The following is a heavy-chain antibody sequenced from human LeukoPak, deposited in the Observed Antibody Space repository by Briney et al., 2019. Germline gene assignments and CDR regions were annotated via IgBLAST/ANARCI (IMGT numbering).Heavy chain of an antibody. J-gene: IGHJ4*02. CDR2: INHSGST. D-gene: IGHD3-10*01. Sequence: PSETLSLTCAVYGGSFSGYYWSWIRQPPGKGLEWIGEINHSGSTNYNPSLKSRVTISVDTSKNQFSLKLSSVTAADTAVYYCARGHYYGSGSYYRPTGIFDYWGQGTLVTVSS. V-gene: IGHV4-34*01. CDR1: GGSFSGYY. CDR3: ARGHYYGSGSYYRPTGIFDY.